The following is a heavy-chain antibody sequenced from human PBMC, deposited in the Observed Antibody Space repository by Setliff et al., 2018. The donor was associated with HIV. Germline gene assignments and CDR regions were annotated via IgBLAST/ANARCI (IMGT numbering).Heavy chain of an antibody. CDR2: ISASGDNT. J-gene: IGHJ4*02. CDR1: RFSFRHYP. D-gene: IGHD6-19*01. V-gene: IGHV3-23*01. CDR3: GKGQRADPVAVEH. Sequence: PGGSLRLSCVASRFSFRHYPMSWVRQAPGKGLEWVSGISASGDNTYYADSVKGRFTISRDNSKDTLYLQMNSLRPEDTAIYYCGKGQRADPVAVEHWGQGTLVTVSS.